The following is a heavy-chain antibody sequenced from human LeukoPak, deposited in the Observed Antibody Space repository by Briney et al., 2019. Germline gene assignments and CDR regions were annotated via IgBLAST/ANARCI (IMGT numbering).Heavy chain of an antibody. D-gene: IGHD3-16*01. CDR1: VYTFTIYY. J-gene: IGHJ5*02. CDR3: AEGEFDP. V-gene: IGHV1-46*01. CDR2: INPSGGST. Sequence: ASVNVSFKASVYTFTIYYMHWVRQAPGQGLEWMGIINPSGGSTTYAQKFQGRVTMTRDTSTSTVYMELSSLRSEDTAVYYCAEGEFDPWGQGTLVTVSS.